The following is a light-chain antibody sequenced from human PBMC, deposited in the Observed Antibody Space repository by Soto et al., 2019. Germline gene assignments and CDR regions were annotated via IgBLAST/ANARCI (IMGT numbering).Light chain of an antibody. J-gene: IGKJ1*01. V-gene: IGKV1-5*03. Sequence: IQVTQFPSTLSAIVGDRVTITCRASQSISTSLAWYQQKPGKAPKLLIYLASSLESGVPARFSGSGSATEFTLSISSLQPDDFATYYCQQYHSYSRTFGQRTKVDI. CDR3: QQYHSYSRT. CDR2: LAS. CDR1: QSISTS.